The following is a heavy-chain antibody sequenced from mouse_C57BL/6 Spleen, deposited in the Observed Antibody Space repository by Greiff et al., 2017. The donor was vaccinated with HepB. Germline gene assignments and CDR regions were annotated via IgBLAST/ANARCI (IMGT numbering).Heavy chain of an antibody. D-gene: IGHD3-1*01. Sequence: QVQLQQPGTELVKPGASVKLSCKASGYTFTSYWMHWVKQRPGQGLEWIGNINPSNGGTNYNEKFKSKATLTVDKSSSTAYMHLSSLTSEDSAVYYCARQAHSSGLDFDYWGQGTTLTVSS. V-gene: IGHV1-53*01. CDR1: GYTFTSYW. CDR3: ARQAHSSGLDFDY. CDR2: INPSNGGT. J-gene: IGHJ2*01.